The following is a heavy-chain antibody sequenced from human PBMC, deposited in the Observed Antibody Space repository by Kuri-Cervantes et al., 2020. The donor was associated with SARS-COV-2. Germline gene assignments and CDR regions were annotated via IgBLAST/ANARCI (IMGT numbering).Heavy chain of an antibody. CDR2: INPNSGGT. Sequence: ASVKVSCKASGYTFTGYYMHWVRQAPGQGLEWMGWINPNSGGTNYAQKFQGRVTMTRDTSISTAYMELSRLRSDDTAVYYCAISGYDLAYYYYYYMDVWGKGTTVTV. CDR1: GYTFTGYY. CDR3: AISGYDLAYYYYYYMDV. J-gene: IGHJ6*03. V-gene: IGHV1-2*02. D-gene: IGHD5-12*01.